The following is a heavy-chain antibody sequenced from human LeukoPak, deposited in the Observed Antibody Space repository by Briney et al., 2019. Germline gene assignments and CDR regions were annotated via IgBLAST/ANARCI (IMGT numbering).Heavy chain of an antibody. CDR3: ARLIYDSSGYYYDH. J-gene: IGHJ5*02. CDR2: VHSGGST. CDR1: ALTVSGIY. V-gene: IGHV3-66*02. Sequence: PGRSLRLSCAASALTVSGIYMSWVPQAPGNGLEWVSVVHSGGSTYYADSVKGRFTISRDSTKNTLFLQMNSLRAEDTAVYYWARLIYDSSGYYYDHWGQGTLVTVSS. D-gene: IGHD3-22*01.